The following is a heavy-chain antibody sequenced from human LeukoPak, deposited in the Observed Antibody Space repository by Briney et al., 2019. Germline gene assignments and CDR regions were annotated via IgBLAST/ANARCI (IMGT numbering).Heavy chain of an antibody. CDR1: GXTFTSYA. V-gene: IGHV3-33*08. CDR3: ARLGSSWSIDY. Sequence: GGSLRLSCSASGXTFTSYAMHWVRQAPGKGLEWVAVIWYDGSNKYYADSVKGRFTISRDSSKDTLFLQMNTLRAEDTGVYYCARLGSSWSIDYWGQGTLVTVSS. J-gene: IGHJ4*02. CDR2: IWYDGSNK. D-gene: IGHD6-13*01.